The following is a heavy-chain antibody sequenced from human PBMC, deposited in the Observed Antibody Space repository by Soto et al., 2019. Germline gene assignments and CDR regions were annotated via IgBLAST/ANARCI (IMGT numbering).Heavy chain of an antibody. CDR3: ARATTTVVTPYYFDY. CDR2: ISYDGSNK. Sequence: QVQLVESGGGVVQPGRSLRLSCAASGFTFSSYAMHWVRQAPGKGLEWVAVISYDGSNKYYADSVKGRFTISRDNSKNTLYLQMSSLRAEDTAVYYCARATTTVVTPYYFDYWGQGTLVTVSS. D-gene: IGHD4-17*01. CDR1: GFTFSSYA. V-gene: IGHV3-30-3*01. J-gene: IGHJ4*02.